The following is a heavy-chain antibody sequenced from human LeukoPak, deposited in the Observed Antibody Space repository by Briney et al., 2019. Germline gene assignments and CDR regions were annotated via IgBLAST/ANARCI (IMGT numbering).Heavy chain of an antibody. CDR3: ARDPRASTVAGYLWVFDI. CDR2: IHRDGST. Sequence: PGGSLRLSCAASGFTVIGNYMNWVRQAPGKGLEWVSSIHRDGSTYYSDSVKGRFTISRDYSKNTLFLHMSSLRADDTAVYYCARDPRASTVAGYLWVFDIWGQGTMVSVSS. V-gene: IGHV3-53*01. CDR1: GFTVIGNY. J-gene: IGHJ3*02. D-gene: IGHD6-19*01.